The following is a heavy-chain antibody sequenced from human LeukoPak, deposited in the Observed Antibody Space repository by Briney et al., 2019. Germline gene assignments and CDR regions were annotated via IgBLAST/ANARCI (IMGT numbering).Heavy chain of an antibody. D-gene: IGHD1-26*01. CDR3: AIALVGATENWFDP. Sequence: PSETLSLTCAVSGYSISSGYYWGWIRQPPGKGLEWIGSIYHIGSTYYNPSLKSRVTISVDTSKNQFSLKLSSVTAADTAVYYCAIALVGATENWFDPWGQGTLVTVSS. CDR1: GYSISSGYY. J-gene: IGHJ5*02. CDR2: IYHIGST. V-gene: IGHV4-38-2*01.